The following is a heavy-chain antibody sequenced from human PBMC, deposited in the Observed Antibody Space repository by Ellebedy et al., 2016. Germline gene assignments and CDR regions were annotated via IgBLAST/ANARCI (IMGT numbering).Heavy chain of an antibody. V-gene: IGHV3-23*01. Sequence: GESLKISXSTSGFNFRTYGMHWVRQAPGGGLEWISTISAGGDVTFSADSVKGRFTISRDNSRDTLYLQMNSLRPEDTAVYYCYYGHYSASWGRGTLVTVSS. D-gene: IGHD3-3*01. CDR2: ISAGGDVT. CDR3: YYGHYSAS. CDR1: GFNFRTYG. J-gene: IGHJ4*02.